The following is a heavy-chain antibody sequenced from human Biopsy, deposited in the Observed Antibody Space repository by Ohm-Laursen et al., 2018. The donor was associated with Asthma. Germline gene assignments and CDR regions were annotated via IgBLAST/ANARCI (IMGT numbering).Heavy chain of an antibody. CDR2: VYHSGTS. V-gene: IGHV4-31*02. Sequence: TLSLTCTVSGGSISSGGYYWSWTRQHPGKGLEWIGYVYHSGTSYYNPSLKSRVTISVDTSKNQFSLNLNSVTAADTAVYFCARVAYYNARRGYYYLFDYWGQGTLVAVSS. D-gene: IGHD3-22*01. CDR1: GGSISSGGYY. CDR3: ARVAYYNARRGYYYLFDY. J-gene: IGHJ4*02.